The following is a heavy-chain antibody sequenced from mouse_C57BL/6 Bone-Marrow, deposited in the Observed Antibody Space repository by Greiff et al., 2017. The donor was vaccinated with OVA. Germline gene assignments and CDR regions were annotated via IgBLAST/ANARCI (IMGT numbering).Heavy chain of an antibody. V-gene: IGHV3-6*01. CDR2: ISYDGSN. J-gene: IGHJ2*01. CDR1: GYSITSGYY. D-gene: IGHD1-1*01. CDR3: ARDYGPDY. Sequence: EVQRVESGPGLVKPSQSLSLTCSVTGYSITSGYYWNWIRQFPGNKLEWMGYISYDGSNNYNPSLKNRISITRDTSKNQFCLKLNSVTTEDTATYYCARDYGPDYWCQGTTLTVSS.